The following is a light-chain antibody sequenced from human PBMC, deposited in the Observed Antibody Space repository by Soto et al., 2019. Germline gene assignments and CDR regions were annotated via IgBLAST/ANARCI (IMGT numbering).Light chain of an antibody. CDR1: QSVGSSY. CDR2: GAS. J-gene: IGKJ2*01. Sequence: EIVLTQSPGTLSLSPGERATLSCRASQSVGSSYLAWYQHKPGQAPRLLIYGASNRATGIPDRFSGSGSGSGFTFAISGLEPVDWAMYYCEQYAISLYTFGQGTQLEIK. V-gene: IGKV3-20*01. CDR3: EQYAISLYT.